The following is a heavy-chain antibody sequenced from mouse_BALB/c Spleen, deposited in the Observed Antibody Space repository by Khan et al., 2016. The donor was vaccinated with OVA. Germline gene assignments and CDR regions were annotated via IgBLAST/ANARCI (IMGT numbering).Heavy chain of an antibody. Sequence: EVELVESGGDLVKPGGSLKLSCAASGFIFSSYSMSWVRQTPDKRLEWVATISSGGDYTYYPDNVKGRFTISRDNAKNTLYLQMSSLKSEDTAMYYCASQFTGSFACWGRGTLVTVSA. D-gene: IGHD4-1*01. V-gene: IGHV5-6*01. CDR2: ISSGGDYT. CDR1: GFIFSSYS. CDR3: ASQFTGSFAC. J-gene: IGHJ3*01.